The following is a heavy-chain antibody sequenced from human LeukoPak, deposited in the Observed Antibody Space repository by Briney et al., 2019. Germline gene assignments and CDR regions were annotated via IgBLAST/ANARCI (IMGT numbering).Heavy chain of an antibody. Sequence: GGSLRLSCAASGFTFSSYAMSWVRQAPGKGLEWVSAISGSGGSTYYVDSVKGRFTISRDNSKNTLYLQMNSLRAEDTAVYYCAKLRSGYYRLFDYWAREPWSPSPQ. CDR1: GFTFSSYA. V-gene: IGHV3-23*01. CDR3: AKLRSGYYRLFDY. D-gene: IGHD3-22*01. CDR2: ISGSGGST. J-gene: IGHJ4*02.